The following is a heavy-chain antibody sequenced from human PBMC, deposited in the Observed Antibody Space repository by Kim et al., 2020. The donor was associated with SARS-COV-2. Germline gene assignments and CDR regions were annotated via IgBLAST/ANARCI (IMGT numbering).Heavy chain of an antibody. V-gene: IGHV1-24*01. J-gene: IGHJ4*02. Sequence: ASVKVSCKVSGYTLTELSMHWVRQAPGKGLEWMGGFDPEDGETIYAQKFQGRVTMTEDTSTDTAYMELSSLRSEDTAMYYCATLSGPYYYDSSGYDYWGQGTLVTVSS. CDR3: ATLSGPYYYDSSGYDY. CDR1: GYTLTELS. D-gene: IGHD3-22*01. CDR2: FDPEDGET.